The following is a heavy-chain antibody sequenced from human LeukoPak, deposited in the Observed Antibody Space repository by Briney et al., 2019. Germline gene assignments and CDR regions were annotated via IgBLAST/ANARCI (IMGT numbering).Heavy chain of an antibody. Sequence: GSSVKVTCKASGGTFSSYAFSWVRQAPGQGLEWMGGIIPIFDATNYAQKFQGRVTITTDESTSTAYMELSSLRSEDTAVYYCARDPKYSSAPDVDKTFDPWGQGTLVTVSS. CDR1: GGTFSSYA. CDR2: IIPIFDAT. D-gene: IGHD6-25*01. J-gene: IGHJ5*02. V-gene: IGHV1-69*05. CDR3: ARDPKYSSAPDVDKTFDP.